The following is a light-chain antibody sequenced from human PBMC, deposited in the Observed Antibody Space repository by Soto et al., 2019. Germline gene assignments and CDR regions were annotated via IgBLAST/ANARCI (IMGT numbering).Light chain of an antibody. CDR2: DVS. Sequence: QSVLTQPASVSGSPGQSITISCTGTSSDVGGYNYVSWYQQRPGKAPKLMIYDVSNRPSGVSNRFSGSKSGNTASLTIPGLQAEDEADYYCSSYTSSSAWVFGGGTKVTDL. CDR3: SSYTSSSAWV. J-gene: IGLJ3*02. CDR1: SSDVGGYNY. V-gene: IGLV2-14*01.